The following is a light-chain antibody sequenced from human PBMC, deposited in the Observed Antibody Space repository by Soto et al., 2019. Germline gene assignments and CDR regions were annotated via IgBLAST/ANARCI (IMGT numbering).Light chain of an antibody. CDR2: RNN. CDR3: AAWDDSLSGRYV. Sequence: QSVLTQPPSAPGTPGQRVTISCSGSSSNIGSNYVYWYQQLPGTAPKLLIYRNNQRPSGVPDRFSGSKSGTSASLAISGLRSEDEADYYCAAWDDSLSGRYVFGTGTKLTVL. J-gene: IGLJ1*01. CDR1: SSNIGSNY. V-gene: IGLV1-47*01.